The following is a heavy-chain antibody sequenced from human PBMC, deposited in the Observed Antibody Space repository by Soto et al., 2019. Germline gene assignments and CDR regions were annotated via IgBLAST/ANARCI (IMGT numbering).Heavy chain of an antibody. Sequence: TGGSLRLSCAASGFTFSSYAMTWVRQGPGKGLEWVSAISGSGDYTYYADSVEGRFTISRDNSRNTLYLQMNSLRADDTAIYYCAKDKYYYYSWGQGTLVTVSS. D-gene: IGHD6-6*01. J-gene: IGHJ4*02. CDR2: ISGSGDYT. CDR3: AKDKYYYYS. CDR1: GFTFSSYA. V-gene: IGHV3-23*01.